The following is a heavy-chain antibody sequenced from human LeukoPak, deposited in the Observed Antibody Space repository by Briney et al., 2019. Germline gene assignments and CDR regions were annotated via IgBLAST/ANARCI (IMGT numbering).Heavy chain of an antibody. CDR2: FDPEDGET. D-gene: IGHD3-10*01. CDR1: GYTLTELS. CDR3: ATWHRSEFGESALIDY. V-gene: IGHV1-24*01. J-gene: IGHJ4*02. Sequence: ASVKVSCKVSGYTLTELSMHWVRQAPGKGLEWMGGFDPEDGETIYAQKFQGRVTMTEDTSTDTAYMELSSLRSEDTAVYYCATWHRSEFGESALIDYWGQGTLVTVSS.